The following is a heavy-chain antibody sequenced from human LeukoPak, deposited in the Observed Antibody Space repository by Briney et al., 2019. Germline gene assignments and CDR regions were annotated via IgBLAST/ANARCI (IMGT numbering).Heavy chain of an antibody. CDR2: VFTSGSA. Sequence: SETLSLTCTVSGDSMSDFDWSWIRQPAGKGLEWIGQVFTSGSATYNSSLKSRLTISLDKSNNQVSLKLISVTAADSAVYYCARHSTSGWYYFDSWGQGALVIVSS. V-gene: IGHV4-4*07. J-gene: IGHJ4*02. D-gene: IGHD6-19*01. CDR3: ARHSTSGWYYFDS. CDR1: GDSMSDFD.